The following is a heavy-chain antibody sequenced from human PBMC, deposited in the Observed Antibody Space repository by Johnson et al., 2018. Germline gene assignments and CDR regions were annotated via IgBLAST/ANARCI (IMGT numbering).Heavy chain of an antibody. Sequence: VQLVESGGGLVQPGGSLRLSCAASGFTFSGYWMTWVRQAPGRGLEWVATIKGDASKIQYVDSIKGRFTVARDNAKNSLYLEMSSLRAEDTAMYYCEREDGHNTFNHLGQGTLVTVSS. D-gene: IGHD5-24*01. J-gene: IGHJ4*02. CDR3: EREDGHNTFNH. CDR1: GFTFSGYW. V-gene: IGHV3-7*01. CDR2: IKGDASKI.